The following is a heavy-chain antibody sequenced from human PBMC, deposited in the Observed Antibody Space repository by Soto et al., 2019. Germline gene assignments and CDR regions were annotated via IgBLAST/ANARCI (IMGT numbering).Heavy chain of an antibody. CDR3: ARLSSSSSVVNY. CDR1: GGSISSSSYY. CDR2: IYYSGST. D-gene: IGHD6-6*01. Sequence: PSETLSLTCTFSGGSISSSSYYWGWIRQPPGKGLEWIGSIYYSGSTYYNPSLKSRVTISVDTSKNQFSLKLSSVTAADTAVYYCARLSSSSSVVNYWGQGTLVTVSS. J-gene: IGHJ4*02. V-gene: IGHV4-39*01.